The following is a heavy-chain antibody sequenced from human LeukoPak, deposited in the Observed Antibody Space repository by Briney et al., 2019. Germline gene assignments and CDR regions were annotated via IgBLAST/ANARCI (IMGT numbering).Heavy chain of an antibody. CDR2: IKQDGSEK. Sequence: GSLRLSCAASGFTFSSYWMSWVRQAPGKGLEWVANIKQDGSEKYYVDSVKGRFTISRDNAKNSLYLQMNSLRAEDTAVYYCARGQFRRYSSSWYWFDPWGQGTLVTVSS. D-gene: IGHD6-13*01. J-gene: IGHJ5*02. V-gene: IGHV3-7*01. CDR1: GFTFSSYW. CDR3: ARGQFRRYSSSWYWFDP.